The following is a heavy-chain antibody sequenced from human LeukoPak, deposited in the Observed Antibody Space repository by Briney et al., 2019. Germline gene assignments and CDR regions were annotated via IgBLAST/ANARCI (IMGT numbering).Heavy chain of an antibody. CDR1: GFTFSSYA. Sequence: GGSLRLSCAASGFTFSSYAMSWVRQAPGKGLEWVGRIKSKTDGGTTDYAAPVKGRFTISRDDSKNTLYLQMNSLKTEDTAVYYCTTDGGYDWGSGDAFDIWGQGTMVTVSS. CDR3: TTDGGYDWGSGDAFDI. D-gene: IGHD5-12*01. CDR2: IKSKTDGGTT. V-gene: IGHV3-15*01. J-gene: IGHJ3*02.